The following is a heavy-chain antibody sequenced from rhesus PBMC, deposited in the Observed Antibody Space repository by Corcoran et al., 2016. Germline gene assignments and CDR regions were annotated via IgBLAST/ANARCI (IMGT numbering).Heavy chain of an antibody. CDR1: GGSISSSS. D-gene: IGHD3-28*01. CDR2: ICGRGSGT. J-gene: IGHJ4*01. Sequence: QLQLQESGPGLVKPSETLSVTCAVSGGSISSSSWSCLRPAPGKGLERIGYICGRGSGTNESPSVRGRGTLAGDTSNNQLSRKLRSVTAADTAVYYCARDYYDSGYYHALFDYWGQGVLVTVSA. V-gene: IGHV4-169*02. CDR3: ARDYYDSGYYHALFDY.